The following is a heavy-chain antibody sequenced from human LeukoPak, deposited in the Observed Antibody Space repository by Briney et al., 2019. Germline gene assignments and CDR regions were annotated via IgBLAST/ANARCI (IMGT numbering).Heavy chain of an antibody. V-gene: IGHV5-51*01. Sequence: GESLKISCNGSGYXFTSYWIGWVRQMPGKGLEWMGIIYPGDSDTRYSPSFQGQVTISADKSISTAYLQWSSLKASDTAMYYCARSNYGDYESRGFDYWGQGTLVTVSS. CDR3: ARSNYGDYESRGFDY. D-gene: IGHD4-17*01. CDR1: GYXFTSYW. J-gene: IGHJ4*02. CDR2: IYPGDSDT.